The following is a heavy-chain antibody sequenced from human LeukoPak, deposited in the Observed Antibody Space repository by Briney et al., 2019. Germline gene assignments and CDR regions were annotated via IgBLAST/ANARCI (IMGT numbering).Heavy chain of an antibody. Sequence: GGSLRLSYAASGFTFSSYGMHWVRQAPGKGLEWVAVISYDGSNKYYADSVKGRFTISRDNSKNTLYLQMNSLRAEDTAVYYCAKDPRADYFDYWGQGTLVTVSS. V-gene: IGHV3-30*18. J-gene: IGHJ4*02. CDR3: AKDPRADYFDY. D-gene: IGHD6-13*01. CDR2: ISYDGSNK. CDR1: GFTFSSYG.